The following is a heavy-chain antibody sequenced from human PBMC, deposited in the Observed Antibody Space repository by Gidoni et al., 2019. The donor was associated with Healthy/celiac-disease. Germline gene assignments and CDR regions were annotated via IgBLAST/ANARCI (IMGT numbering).Heavy chain of an antibody. Sequence: QVQLVQSGAEVKKPGSSVQVSCKASGGTFSRYALSWVRQAPGQGLEWMGRIIPILGIANYAQKFQGRVTITADKSTSTAYMELSSLRSEDTAVYYCAREHYSSGAGLAFDIWGQGTMVTVSS. V-gene: IGHV1-69*04. J-gene: IGHJ3*02. CDR2: IIPILGIA. CDR3: AREHYSSGAGLAFDI. D-gene: IGHD6-19*01. CDR1: GGTFSRYA.